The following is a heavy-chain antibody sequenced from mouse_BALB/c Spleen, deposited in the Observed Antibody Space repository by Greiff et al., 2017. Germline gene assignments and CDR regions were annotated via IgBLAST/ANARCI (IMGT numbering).Heavy chain of an antibody. CDR2: ISNGGGST. D-gene: IGHD1-1*01. J-gene: IGHJ2*01. Sequence: EVKVVESGGGLVQPGGSLKLSCAASGFTFSSYTMSWVRQTPEKRLEWVAYISNGGGSTYYPDTVKGRFTISRDNAKNTLYLQMSSLKSEDTAMYYCARQADYGSSFDYWGQGTTLTVSS. V-gene: IGHV5-12-2*01. CDR1: GFTFSSYT. CDR3: ARQADYGSSFDY.